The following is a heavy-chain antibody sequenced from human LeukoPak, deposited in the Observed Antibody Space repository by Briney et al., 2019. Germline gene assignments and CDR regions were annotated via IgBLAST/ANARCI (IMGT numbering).Heavy chain of an antibody. CDR2: IYTSGST. J-gene: IGHJ4*02. V-gene: IGHV4-61*02. CDR3: ARAPLSASSGYYYVGFFDY. Sequence: SETLSLTCTVSGGSISSGSYYWSWIRQPAGKGLEWIGRIYTSGSTNYNPSLKSRVTISVDTSKNQFSLKLSSVTAADTAVYYCARAPLSASSGYYYVGFFDYWAREPWSPSPQ. CDR1: GGSISSGSYY. D-gene: IGHD3-22*01.